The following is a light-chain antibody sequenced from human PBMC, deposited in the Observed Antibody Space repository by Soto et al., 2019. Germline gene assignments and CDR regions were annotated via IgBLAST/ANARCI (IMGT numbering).Light chain of an antibody. CDR2: DVS. CDR1: SSDVGRYNY. V-gene: IGLV2-14*01. CDR3: TSFTTGSTFV. J-gene: IGLJ1*01. Sequence: QSVLAQPASVSGSPGQSITISCTGTSSDVGRYNYVSWFQQHPGKAPKLLIYDVSNWPSGVSDRFSGSKSGNTASLTISGLQAEDEADYYCTSFTTGSTFVFGTGTKVTVL.